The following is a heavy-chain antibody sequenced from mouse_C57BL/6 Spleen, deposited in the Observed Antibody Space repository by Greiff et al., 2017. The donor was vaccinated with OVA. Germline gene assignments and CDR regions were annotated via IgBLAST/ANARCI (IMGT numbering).Heavy chain of an antibody. CDR3: TREGTRGYFDY. Sequence: QVQLKESGAELVRPGASVTLSCKASGYTFTDYEMHWVKQTPVHGLEWIGAIDPETGGTAYNQKFKGKAILTADKSSSTAYMELRSLTSEDSAVYYCTREGTRGYFDYWGQGTTLTVSS. D-gene: IGHD2-14*01. J-gene: IGHJ2*01. CDR1: GYTFTDYE. CDR2: IDPETGGT. V-gene: IGHV1-15*01.